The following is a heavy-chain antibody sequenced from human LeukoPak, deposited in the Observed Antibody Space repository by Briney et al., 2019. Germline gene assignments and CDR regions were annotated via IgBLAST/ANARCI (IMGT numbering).Heavy chain of an antibody. CDR3: ARDHDSSGSYMDV. CDR1: GFTFRSYG. D-gene: IGHD6-19*01. CDR2: IRYDGNSN. Sequence: GGSLRLSCAASGFTFRSYGMHWVRQAPGKGLEWVAFIRYDGNSNYYADSVKGRFTISRDNSRSTLYLQMNSLRAEDTAVYYCARDHDSSGSYMDVWGKGTTVTVSS. J-gene: IGHJ6*03. V-gene: IGHV3-30*02.